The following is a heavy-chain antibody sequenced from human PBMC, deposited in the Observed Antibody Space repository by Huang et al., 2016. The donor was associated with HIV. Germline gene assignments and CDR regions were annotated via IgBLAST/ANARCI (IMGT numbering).Heavy chain of an antibody. CDR2: RSYDGSRK. CDR3: DGRGSGTYYDYFEY. D-gene: IGHD1-26*01. J-gene: IGHJ4*02. V-gene: IGHV3-30*03. CDR1: GFTFNKFD. Sequence: QVQLVESGGGVVQPGRSLRLSCAAFGFTFNKFDMHWVRQAPGKGLEWVAIRSYDGSRKYHADAVKGRFTISRDKSKNTVYLQMNSLRVEDTAVYSKDGRGSGTYYDYFEYWGQGTLVTVSS.